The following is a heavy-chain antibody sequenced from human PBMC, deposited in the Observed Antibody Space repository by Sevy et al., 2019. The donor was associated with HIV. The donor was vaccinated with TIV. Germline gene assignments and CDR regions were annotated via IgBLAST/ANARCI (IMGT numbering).Heavy chain of an antibody. Sequence: GGSLRLSCAASGFSFSTYWMTWVRQAPGKGLEWVATMNQDGNERDYVDSVKGRFTISRDNTKTSLFLQMNSLSAEETGVYYCVREGLGGFSYSLDCWGQGTLVTVSS. J-gene: IGHJ4*02. V-gene: IGHV3-7*01. CDR3: VREGLGGFSYSLDC. CDR1: GFSFSTYW. D-gene: IGHD3-16*01. CDR2: MNQDGNER.